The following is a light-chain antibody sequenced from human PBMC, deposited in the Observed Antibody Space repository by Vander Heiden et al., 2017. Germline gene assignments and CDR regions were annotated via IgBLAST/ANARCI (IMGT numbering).Light chain of an antibody. V-gene: IGLV1-51*01. CDR2: DNN. Sequence: QSVFTQPHSVSAAPGQKVTISCSGSSPNIGNNYVSWYQQLPGTAPKLLIYDNNKRPSGIPDRFSGSKSGTSATLGITGLQTGDEADYYCGTWDSSLSVNYVFGTGTKVTVL. CDR3: GTWDSSLSVNYV. CDR1: SPNIGNNY. J-gene: IGLJ1*01.